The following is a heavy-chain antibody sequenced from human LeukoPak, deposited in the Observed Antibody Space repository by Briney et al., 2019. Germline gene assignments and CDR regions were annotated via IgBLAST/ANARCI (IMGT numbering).Heavy chain of an antibody. CDR1: GITFRSSS. Sequence: HAGGSLRLXCVASGITFRSSSMHWVRQAPGKGLEWLAFIRFDGSTKYYADSVKGRFTVSRDNPKSTLYLQMNSLRAEDTAVYYCAQPDFWGQGTLVTVSS. V-gene: IGHV3-30*02. J-gene: IGHJ4*02. CDR3: AQPDF. CDR2: IRFDGSTK.